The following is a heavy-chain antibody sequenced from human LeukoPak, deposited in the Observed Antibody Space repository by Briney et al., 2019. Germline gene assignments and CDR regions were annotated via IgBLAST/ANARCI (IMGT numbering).Heavy chain of an antibody. CDR3: ARAGIAVAGTISKYYYYYMDV. CDR1: GFTFSDYY. D-gene: IGHD6-19*01. J-gene: IGHJ6*03. CDR2: ISSSGSTI. V-gene: IGHV3-11*04. Sequence: PGGSLRLSCAASGFTFSDYYMSWIRQAPGKGLEWVSYISSSGSTIYYADSVKGRFTISRDNARNTLYLQMNSLRAEDTAVYYCARAGIAVAGTISKYYYYYMDVWGKGTTVTVSS.